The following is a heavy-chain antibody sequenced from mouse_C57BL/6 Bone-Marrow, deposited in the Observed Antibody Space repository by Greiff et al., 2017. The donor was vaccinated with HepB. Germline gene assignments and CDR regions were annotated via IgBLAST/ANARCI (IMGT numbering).Heavy chain of an antibody. V-gene: IGHV1-19*01. CDR1: GYTFTDYY. J-gene: IGHJ2*01. CDR3: AGGGNLYYFDY. CDR2: INPYNGGT. D-gene: IGHD2-1*01. Sequence: EVKVVESGPVLVKPGASVKMSCKASGYTFTDYYMNWVKQSHGKSLEWIGVINPYNGGTSYNQKFKGKATLTVDKSSSTAYMELNSLTSEDSAVYYCAGGGNLYYFDYWGQGTTLTVSS.